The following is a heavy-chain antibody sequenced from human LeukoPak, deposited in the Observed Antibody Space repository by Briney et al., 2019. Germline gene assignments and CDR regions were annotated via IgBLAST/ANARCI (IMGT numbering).Heavy chain of an antibody. J-gene: IGHJ6*03. Sequence: GASVKVSCKTSGYTFGSYYMHWVRQAPGQGLEWMGMINPGRGNTNYAETFQGRVTMTRDTSTRSVYMELSSLRSDDTAVYYCARVGGSGFYYYYYYMDVWGKGTTVTVSS. CDR2: INPGRGNT. D-gene: IGHD5-12*01. CDR3: ARVGGSGFYYYYYYMDV. V-gene: IGHV1-46*01. CDR1: GYTFGSYY.